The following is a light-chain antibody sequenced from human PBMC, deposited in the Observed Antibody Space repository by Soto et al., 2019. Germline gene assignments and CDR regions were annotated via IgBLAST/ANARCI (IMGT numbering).Light chain of an antibody. V-gene: IGKV3-15*01. CDR2: RAS. CDR3: QQYSNWPPFT. CDR1: QSISDN. Sequence: EVLMTQSPDTLYVSPGERVTLSCRASQSISDNLAWYQQKPGQGPRLLVYRASTRATGIPARFSGSGSGTEFTLTISSLQSEDLAVYYCQQYSNWPPFTFGQGTKLEI. J-gene: IGKJ2*01.